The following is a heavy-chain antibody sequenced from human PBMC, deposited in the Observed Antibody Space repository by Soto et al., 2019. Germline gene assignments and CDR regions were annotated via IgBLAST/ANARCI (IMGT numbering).Heavy chain of an antibody. CDR2: ISAYNGNT. V-gene: IGHV1-18*01. D-gene: IGHD1-26*01. CDR1: GYTFTSYG. CDR3: ARDVGEWELPPYAEYFQH. J-gene: IGHJ1*01. Sequence: QVQLVQSGAEVKKPGASVKVSCKASGYTFTSYGISWVRQAPGQGLEWMGWISAYNGNTNYAQKLQGRVTMTTDTSTSTAYMELRSLRSGDTAVYYCARDVGEWELPPYAEYFQHWGQGTLVTVSS.